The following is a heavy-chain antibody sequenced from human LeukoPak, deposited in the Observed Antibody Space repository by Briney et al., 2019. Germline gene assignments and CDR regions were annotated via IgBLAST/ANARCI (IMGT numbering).Heavy chain of an antibody. CDR1: GFTVSTTL. Sequence: GGSLRLTCTVSGFTVSTTLMDWVRQAPGKGLEWVSVIYSGGSTYYADSVKGRFTISRDNSKNTLYLQMNSLRAEDTAVYYCARDWLNSSSFYYYYYMDVWGKGTTVTVSS. CDR3: ARDWLNSSSFYYYYYMDV. D-gene: IGHD6-6*01. V-gene: IGHV3-66*02. J-gene: IGHJ6*03. CDR2: IYSGGST.